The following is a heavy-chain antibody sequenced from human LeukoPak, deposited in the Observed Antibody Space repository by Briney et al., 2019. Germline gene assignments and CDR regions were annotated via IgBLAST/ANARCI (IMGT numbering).Heavy chain of an antibody. CDR2: IDYSGST. D-gene: IGHD3-9*01. Sequence: SETLSLTCTVSGGSVSSSGYYWAWIRQPPGKGLQWIASIDYSGSTYYNPSLKSRVTISGDTSKNQFSLTLGSVTAADTAVYYCASHAPADDILGDAFEIWGLGTMVTVSS. J-gene: IGHJ3*02. CDR3: ASHAPADDILGDAFEI. V-gene: IGHV4-39*01. CDR1: GGSVSSSGYY.